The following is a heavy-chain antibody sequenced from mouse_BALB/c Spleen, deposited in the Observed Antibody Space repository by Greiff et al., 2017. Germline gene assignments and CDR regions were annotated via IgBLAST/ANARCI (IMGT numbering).Heavy chain of an antibody. D-gene: IGHD4-1*01. CDR2: IYPGNSDT. Sequence: EVQLQQSGTVLARPGASVKMSCKASGYTFTSYWMHWVKQRPGQGLEWIGAIYPGNSDTSYNQKFKGKAKLTAGTSTSTAYMELSSLTNEDSAVYYCTRVTGTLMDYWGQGTSVTVSS. J-gene: IGHJ4*01. CDR3: TRVTGTLMDY. CDR1: GYTFTSYW. V-gene: IGHV1-5*01.